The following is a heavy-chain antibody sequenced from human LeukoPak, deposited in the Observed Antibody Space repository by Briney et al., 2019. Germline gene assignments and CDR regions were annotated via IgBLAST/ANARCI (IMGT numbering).Heavy chain of an antibody. CDR2: INPNSGGT. CDR3: ARTVVGPPPFDY. D-gene: IGHD1-26*01. J-gene: IGHJ4*02. Sequence: ASVKVSCKASGYTFTGYYMHWVRQAPGQGLEWMGWINPNSGGTNYAQKFQCRVTMTRDTSISTAYMELSRLRSDDTAVYYCARTVVGPPPFDYWGQGTLVTVSS. V-gene: IGHV1-2*02. CDR1: GYTFTGYY.